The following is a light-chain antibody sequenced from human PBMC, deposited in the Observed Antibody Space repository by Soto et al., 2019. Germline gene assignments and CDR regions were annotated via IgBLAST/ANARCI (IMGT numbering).Light chain of an antibody. CDR2: GAS. J-gene: IGKJ1*01. CDR3: QELNSYPRT. Sequence: IQLTQSPSFLSASIGDRVTITCRASQGISTYLAWYQQKPGKAPKSLIYGASTLQSGVPSRFSGGGSGTDCTLTIRSLQPEDFANYYCQELNSYPRTFGQGTKVEVK. CDR1: QGISTY. V-gene: IGKV1-9*01.